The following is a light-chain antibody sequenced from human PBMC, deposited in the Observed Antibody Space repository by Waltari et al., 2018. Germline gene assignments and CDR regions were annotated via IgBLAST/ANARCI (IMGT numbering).Light chain of an antibody. Sequence: DAVMTQSPASLAFSLGDGAPINCTSSQIPLKGSTNKNYLAWYQQKPGQPPKLLIYWASTREFGVPDRFSGSGSETDFTLTISDLQAEDVAVYYCQQYLYSLPEYSFGQGTKVEI. CDR3: QQYLYSLPEYS. CDR1: QIPLKGSTNKNY. CDR2: WAS. J-gene: IGKJ2*01. V-gene: IGKV4-1*01.